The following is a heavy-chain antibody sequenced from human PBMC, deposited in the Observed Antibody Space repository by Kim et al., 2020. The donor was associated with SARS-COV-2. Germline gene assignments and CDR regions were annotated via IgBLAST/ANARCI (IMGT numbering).Heavy chain of an antibody. D-gene: IGHD3-16*01. CDR2: GNT. Sequence: GNTRDLQHFQGRVTLTRDTAASTAYMELSSLTSDDTAVYYCARRGNGMDVWGQGTTVTVSS. CDR3: ARRGNGMDV. V-gene: IGHV1-3*01. J-gene: IGHJ6*02.